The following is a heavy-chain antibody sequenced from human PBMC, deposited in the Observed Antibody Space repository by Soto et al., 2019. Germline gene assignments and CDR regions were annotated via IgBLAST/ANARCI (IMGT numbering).Heavy chain of an antibody. CDR3: AKDTYYHDSSGYYVFDY. Sequence: GGSLRLSCGDSGFTFSNYGMHWVRQAPGKGLEWVAGISYDGSNKHYADSAEGRFTISRDNSKSTVYLQMNSLRAEDTAIYYCAKDTYYHDSSGYYVFDYWGQGALVTVSS. V-gene: IGHV3-30*18. CDR2: ISYDGSNK. D-gene: IGHD3-22*01. J-gene: IGHJ4*02. CDR1: GFTFSNYG.